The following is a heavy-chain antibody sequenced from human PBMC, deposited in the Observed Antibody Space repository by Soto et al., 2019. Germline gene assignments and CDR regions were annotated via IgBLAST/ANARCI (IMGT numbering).Heavy chain of an antibody. D-gene: IGHD3-16*01. Sequence: GGSLRLSCAASGFTFSSYSMNWVRQAPGKGLEWVSSISSSSSYIYYADSAKGRFTISRDNAKNSLYLQMNSLRAEDTAVYYCARFFGALLDGMDVWGQGTTVTVSS. J-gene: IGHJ6*02. CDR1: GFTFSSYS. CDR2: ISSSSSYI. V-gene: IGHV3-21*01. CDR3: ARFFGALLDGMDV.